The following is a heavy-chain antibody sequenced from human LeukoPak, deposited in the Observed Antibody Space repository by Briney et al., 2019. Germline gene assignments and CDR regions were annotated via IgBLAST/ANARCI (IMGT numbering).Heavy chain of an antibody. D-gene: IGHD3-3*01. CDR2: MNPNSGGT. Sequence: ASVKVSCKASGDTFRGHDINWVRQVAGQGLEWMGWMNPNSGGTGYAQKFQGRFTITWNTSITTAYMELTGLRSEDTAVYYCAREGPQGGFYDYYYMGVWGQGTAVTISS. J-gene: IGHJ6*03. CDR1: GDTFRGHD. V-gene: IGHV1-8*01. CDR3: AREGPQGGFYDYYYMGV.